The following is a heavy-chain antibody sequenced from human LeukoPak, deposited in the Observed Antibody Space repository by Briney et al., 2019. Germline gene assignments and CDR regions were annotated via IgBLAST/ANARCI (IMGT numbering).Heavy chain of an antibody. CDR2: ISSSSSYI. CDR1: GFTFSSYS. Sequence: GGSLRLSYAASGFTFSSYSMNWVRQAPGKGLEWVSSISSSSSYIYYADSVKGRFTISRDNSKNTLYLQMNSLRAEDTAVYYCASGLSLAQFFDYWGQGTLVTVSS. CDR3: ASGLSLAQFFDY. V-gene: IGHV3-21*04. J-gene: IGHJ4*02. D-gene: IGHD3-16*02.